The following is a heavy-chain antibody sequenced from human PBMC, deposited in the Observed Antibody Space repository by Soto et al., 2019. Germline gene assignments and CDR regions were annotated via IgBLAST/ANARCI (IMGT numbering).Heavy chain of an antibody. V-gene: IGHV3-48*02. CDR2: ISSSSSTI. J-gene: IGHJ3*02. CDR1: GFTFSSYS. CDR3: AREPIVVVVAATPDAFDI. D-gene: IGHD2-15*01. Sequence: EVQLVESGGGLVQPGGSLRLSCAASGFTFSSYSMNWVRQAPGKGLEWVSYISSSSSTIYYADSVKGRFTISRDNAKNSLYLQMNSLSDEDTAVYYCAREPIVVVVAATPDAFDIWGQGTMVTVSS.